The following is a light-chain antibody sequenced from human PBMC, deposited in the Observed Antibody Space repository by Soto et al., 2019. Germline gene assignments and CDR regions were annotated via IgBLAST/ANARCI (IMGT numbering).Light chain of an antibody. Sequence: QSVLTQPPSVSAAPGQKVTISCSGSSSNIRNNYVSWYQQLPGTAPKLLIYDNDKRPSGIPDRFSGSKSGTSATLGITGLQTGDEADYYCGTWDSSLSAGVFGGGTKLTV. J-gene: IGLJ3*02. V-gene: IGLV1-51*01. CDR2: DND. CDR3: GTWDSSLSAGV. CDR1: SSNIRNNY.